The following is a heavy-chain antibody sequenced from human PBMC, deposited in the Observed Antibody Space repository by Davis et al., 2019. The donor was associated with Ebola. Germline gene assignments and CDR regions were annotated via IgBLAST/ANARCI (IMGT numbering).Heavy chain of an antibody. V-gene: IGHV1-69*04. Sequence: AASVKVSCKASGYIFTSYAMHWVRQAPGQGLEWMGRIIPILGIANYAQKFQGRVTITADESTSTAYMELSSLRSEDTAVYYCATGGGLRYFDWLDYWGQGTLVTVSS. J-gene: IGHJ4*02. CDR2: IIPILGIA. CDR3: ATGGGLRYFDWLDY. D-gene: IGHD3-9*01. CDR1: GYIFTSYA.